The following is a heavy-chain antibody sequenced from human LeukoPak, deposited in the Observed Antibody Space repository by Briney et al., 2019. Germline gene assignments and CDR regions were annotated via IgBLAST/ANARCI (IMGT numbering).Heavy chain of an antibody. CDR3: ARVPYYYDSSGYYYDNVVAFDI. CDR2: IYYSGST. V-gene: IGHV4-59*01. Sequence: PSETLSLTCTVSGGSISSYYWSWIRQPPGKGLEWIGYIYYSGSTNYNPSLKSRVTISVDTSKNQFSLKLSSVTAADTAVYYCARVPYYYDSSGYYYDNVVAFDIWGQGTMVAVSS. D-gene: IGHD3-22*01. J-gene: IGHJ3*02. CDR1: GGSISSYY.